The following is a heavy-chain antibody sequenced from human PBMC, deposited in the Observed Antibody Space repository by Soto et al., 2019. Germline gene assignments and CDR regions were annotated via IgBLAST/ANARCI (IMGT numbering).Heavy chain of an antibody. J-gene: IGHJ4*02. V-gene: IGHV3-33*01. CDR1: AFTFSSYG. CDR3: ARDKGDLYYFDY. Sequence: QVQLVESGGGVVQPGRSLRLSCAASAFTFSSYGMHWVRQAPGKGLEWVAVIWYDGSNKYYADSVKGRFTISRDNSKNTLYLQMNSLRAEDTAVYYCARDKGDLYYFDYWGQGTLVTVSS. CDR2: IWYDGSNK. D-gene: IGHD3-16*01.